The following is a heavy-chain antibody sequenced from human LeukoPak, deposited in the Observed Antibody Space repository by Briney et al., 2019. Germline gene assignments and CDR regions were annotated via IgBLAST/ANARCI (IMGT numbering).Heavy chain of an antibody. CDR1: GYTFTAYY. CDR3: ARDATARDYSNFDY. D-gene: IGHD4-11*01. CDR2: VNPNSGGT. J-gene: IGHJ4*02. Sequence: ASVKVSCKASGYTFTAYYIHWVRQAPGQGLEWMGWVNPNSGGTNYAQKFQGRVTMTRDTSISTAYMELSRLTSDDTAFYYCARDATARDYSNFDYWGQGTLVTVSS. V-gene: IGHV1-2*02.